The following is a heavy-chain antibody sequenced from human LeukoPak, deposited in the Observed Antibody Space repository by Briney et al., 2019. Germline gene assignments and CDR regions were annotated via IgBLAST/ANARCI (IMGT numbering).Heavy chain of an antibody. CDR3: ARPLWPGSGTFLIDQ. Sequence: GGSLRLSCAASGFTFSTYAMHWVRQAPGKGLEWVAIIWNDGSKTHYADPVRGRFTISRDTSSNTLYLQMNSLRAEDTALYYCARPLWPGSGTFLIDQWGQGALVTATS. D-gene: IGHD3-10*01. CDR2: IWNDGSKT. J-gene: IGHJ4*02. CDR1: GFTFSTYA. V-gene: IGHV3-33*01.